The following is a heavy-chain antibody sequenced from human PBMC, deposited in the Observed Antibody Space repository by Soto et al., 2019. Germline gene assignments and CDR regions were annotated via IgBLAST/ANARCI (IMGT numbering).Heavy chain of an antibody. Sequence: GGSLRLSCAASGFTFSSYAMSWVRQAPGKGLEWVSAISGGGGGTYYADSVKGRFTISRDNSKNTLYLQMNSLRAEDTAVYYCAKIPPGYSYGYFYFDYWGQGTLGTVSS. J-gene: IGHJ4*02. CDR3: AKIPPGYSYGYFYFDY. D-gene: IGHD5-18*01. CDR1: GFTFSSYA. CDR2: ISGGGGGT. V-gene: IGHV3-23*01.